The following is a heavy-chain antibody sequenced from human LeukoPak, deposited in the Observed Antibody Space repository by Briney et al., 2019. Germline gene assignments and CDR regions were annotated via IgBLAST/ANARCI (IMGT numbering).Heavy chain of an antibody. CDR3: ARDRGWRSSGYYLYHFDY. CDR1: GFTFTDYF. V-gene: IGHV3-7*01. Sequence: GGSLRLSCVASGFTFTDYFVSWVRQAPGKGLEWVASIKHNGGEKYYVDSVKGRFTISRDNAKNSLYLEMSSLRVEDTAVYYCARDRGWRSSGYYLYHFDYWGQGTLVTFAS. D-gene: IGHD3-22*01. J-gene: IGHJ4*02. CDR2: IKHNGGEK.